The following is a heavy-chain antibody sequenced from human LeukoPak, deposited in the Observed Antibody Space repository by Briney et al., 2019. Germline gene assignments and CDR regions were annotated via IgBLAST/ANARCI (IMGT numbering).Heavy chain of an antibody. Sequence: QPGGSLRLSCAASGFNFRTYWMHWVRQAPGKGLVWVSRINSDGSNTTYADSVQGRFTVSRDNAMNTLYLQMQSLRAEDTALYFCGRGYGADVWGKGTMVTVSS. J-gene: IGHJ6*04. V-gene: IGHV3-74*01. CDR2: INSDGSNT. CDR1: GFNFRTYW. CDR3: GRGYGADV.